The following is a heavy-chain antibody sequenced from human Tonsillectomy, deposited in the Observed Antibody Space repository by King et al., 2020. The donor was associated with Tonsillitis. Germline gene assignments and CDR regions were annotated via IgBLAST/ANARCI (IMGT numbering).Heavy chain of an antibody. CDR1: GFTFSSYW. D-gene: IGHD5-24*01. CDR3: ANRRDGHVDV. CDR2: INSDGSST. J-gene: IGHJ6*04. Sequence: VQLVESGGGLVQPGGSLRLSCAASGFTFSSYWMHWVRQAPGKGLVWVSRINSDGSSTSYADSVKGRFTISRDNTKNTLYLQMNSLRAEDTAVNYCANRRDGHVDVWGKGTTVTVSS. V-gene: IGHV3-74*01.